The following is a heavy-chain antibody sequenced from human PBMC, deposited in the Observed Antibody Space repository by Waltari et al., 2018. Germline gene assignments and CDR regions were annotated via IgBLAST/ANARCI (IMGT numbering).Heavy chain of an antibody. Sequence: EVQLLASGGGLVQPGGSLRLSCAGSGFAFSNYAMRWVRQAPGKGLEWVSLIHNDGTTTYYADSVKGRFTIFRDDSKNTLYLQINSPVAEDTALYYCAKARGSTSSRYYFDYWGQGTLVTVSS. CDR3: AKARGSTSSRYYFDY. CDR1: GFAFSNYA. V-gene: IGHV3-23*03. J-gene: IGHJ4*02. CDR2: IHNDGTTT. D-gene: IGHD6-6*01.